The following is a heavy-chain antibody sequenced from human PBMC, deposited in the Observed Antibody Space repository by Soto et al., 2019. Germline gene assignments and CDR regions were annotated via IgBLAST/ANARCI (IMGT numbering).Heavy chain of an antibody. CDR3: ARGKGYDSSGYIDY. CDR2: IYHSGST. V-gene: IGHV4-30-2*01. D-gene: IGHD3-22*01. CDR1: GGSISSGGYS. J-gene: IGHJ4*02. Sequence: SETLSLTCAVSGGSISSGGYSWSWIPQPPGRGLEWIVYIYHSGSTNYNPSLKSRVTISVDRSKNQYSLKLSSVAAADTAVYYCARGKGYDSSGYIDYWGQGTLVTVSS.